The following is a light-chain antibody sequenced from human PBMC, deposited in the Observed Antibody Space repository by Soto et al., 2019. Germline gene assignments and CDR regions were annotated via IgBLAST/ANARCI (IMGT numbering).Light chain of an antibody. J-gene: IGKJ1*01. CDR2: NSS. V-gene: IGKV3-11*01. CDR3: QQRSAWPRT. CDR1: QSITSY. Sequence: EIVLTQSPATLSLSPGERVTLSCRASQSITSYLDWYQQRSGQWPRLLIYNSSNRATGIPPRFSGSGFGTDFTLTISSLEPEDFAVYYWQQRSAWPRTFGRGTKVEIK.